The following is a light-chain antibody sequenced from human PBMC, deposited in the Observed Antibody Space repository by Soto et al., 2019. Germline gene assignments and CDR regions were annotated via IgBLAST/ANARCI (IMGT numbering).Light chain of an antibody. J-gene: IGKJ2*01. Sequence: DIQMTQSPSTLSSSVGDRVTITCRASHSISVWLAWYQQKPGKAPKLLIYQASTLESRVPSRFSGRGSGTDFTLTISRLQPDDFATYYCQQYYTYPYSFGQGTKLEIK. CDR3: QQYYTYPYS. CDR2: QAS. V-gene: IGKV1-5*03. CDR1: HSISVW.